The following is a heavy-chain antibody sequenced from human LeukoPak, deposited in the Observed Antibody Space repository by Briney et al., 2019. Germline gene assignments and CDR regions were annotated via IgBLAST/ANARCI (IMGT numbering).Heavy chain of an antibody. CDR3: ARAAHSSGWYFDY. CDR2: MYYSGST. D-gene: IGHD6-19*01. CDR1: GGSISSYY. J-gene: IGHJ4*02. V-gene: IGHV4-59*01. Sequence: SETLSLTCTVSGGSISSYYWSWIRQPPGKGLEWIGYMYYSGSTNYNPSLKSRVTISVDTSKNQFSLKLSSVTAADTALYYCARAAHSSGWYFDYWGRGTLVTVSS.